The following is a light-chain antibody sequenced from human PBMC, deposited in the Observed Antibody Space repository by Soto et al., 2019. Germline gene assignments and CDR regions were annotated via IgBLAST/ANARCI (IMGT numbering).Light chain of an antibody. V-gene: IGKV3-20*01. CDR2: GAS. Sequence: EIVLTQSPGTLSLSPGERAALSCRASHSVSSSYLAWYQQKPGQAPRLLIYGASSRATGIPDRSSGSGSGTYFTLTISRLEPEDFAVYYCQQYGSSPPYTFGQGTKLEIK. CDR1: HSVSSSY. CDR3: QQYGSSPPYT. J-gene: IGKJ2*01.